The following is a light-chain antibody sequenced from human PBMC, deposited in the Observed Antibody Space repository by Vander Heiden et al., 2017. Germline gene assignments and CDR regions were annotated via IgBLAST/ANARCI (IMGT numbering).Light chain of an antibody. Sequence: QSVLTQPPSASGTPGQRVTISCSGSSSNIGSNTVNWYQQLPGTAPKLLIYRNNQRPSGVPDRFSGSKSGTSDSLAISGLQSEDEAEYYCAAWDDRLNGEVFGTGTKVTVL. J-gene: IGLJ1*01. V-gene: IGLV1-44*01. CDR1: SSNIGSNT. CDR2: RNN. CDR3: AAWDDRLNGEV.